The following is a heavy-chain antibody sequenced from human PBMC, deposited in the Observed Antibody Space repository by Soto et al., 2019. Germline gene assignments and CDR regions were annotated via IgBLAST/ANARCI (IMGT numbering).Heavy chain of an antibody. J-gene: IGHJ4*02. CDR3: TRVSETAEPLRRIQWLRLSYYFDY. V-gene: IGHV3-49*03. D-gene: IGHD5-12*01. Sequence: GGSLRLSCTASGFTFGDYAMSWFRQAPGKGLEWVGFIRSKAYGGTTEYAASVKGRFTISRDDSKSIAYLQMNSLKTEDTAVYYCTRVSETAEPLRRIQWLRLSYYFDYWGQGTLVTVSS. CDR2: IRSKAYGGTT. CDR1: GFTFGDYA.